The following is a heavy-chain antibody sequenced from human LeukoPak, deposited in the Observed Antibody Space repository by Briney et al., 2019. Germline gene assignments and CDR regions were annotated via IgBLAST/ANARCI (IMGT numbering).Heavy chain of an antibody. D-gene: IGHD3/OR15-3a*01. CDR2: ISSDGSST. CDR3: ARPMISVMSLGADF. CDR1: GFPFGNFW. Sequence: GGSLRLSCVVSGFPFGNFWMHWVRQAPGKGLVWVSCISSDGSSTNYADSVKGRFSISRDNAKNTLYLHMNSLRAEDTALYYCARPMISVMSLGADFWGQGSLVTVSS. J-gene: IGHJ4*02. V-gene: IGHV3-74*01.